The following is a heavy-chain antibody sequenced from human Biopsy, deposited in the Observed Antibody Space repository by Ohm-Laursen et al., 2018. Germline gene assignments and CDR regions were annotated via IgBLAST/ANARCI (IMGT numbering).Heavy chain of an antibody. Sequence: GTLSLTCSVSGGSISSSYWSWIRQPPGKGLEWIGGIYYSGGTNYNPSLKSRVTISVDTSKNQFSLRLNSVPAADTAVYYCARATNSTGWPYYYFDGMDVWGQGTTVTVSS. CDR2: IYYSGGT. CDR1: GGSISSSY. V-gene: IGHV4-59*01. J-gene: IGHJ6*02. D-gene: IGHD2/OR15-2a*01. CDR3: ARATNSTGWPYYYFDGMDV.